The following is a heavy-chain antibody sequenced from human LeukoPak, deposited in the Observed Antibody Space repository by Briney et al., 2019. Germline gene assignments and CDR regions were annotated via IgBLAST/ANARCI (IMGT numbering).Heavy chain of an antibody. J-gene: IGHJ4*02. V-gene: IGHV3-21*01. CDR1: GFTFSSYS. CDR3: ARTAMVRGVITSPGDY. D-gene: IGHD3-10*01. Sequence: GGSLRLSCAASGFTFSSYSMNWVRQAPGKGLEWVSSISSSSSYIYYADSVKGRFTISRDNAKNSLYLQMNSLRAEDTAVYYCARTAMVRGVITSPGDYSGQGTLVTVSS. CDR2: ISSSSSYI.